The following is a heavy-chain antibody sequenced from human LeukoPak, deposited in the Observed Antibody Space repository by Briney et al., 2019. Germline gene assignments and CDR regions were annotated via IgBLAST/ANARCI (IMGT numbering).Heavy chain of an antibody. CDR1: GDTLIEIL. D-gene: IGHD6-6*01. Sequence: GASVTVSFRVSGDTLIEILLHEVRQTAGKGREWVGRIHSEDREELYAQKFQGRVTLTEDSSTHTAYMALRSLRSEDTAGYYCATAQQLVWGQGTLVTVSP. CDR2: IHSEDREE. CDR3: ATAQQLV. V-gene: IGHV1-24*01. J-gene: IGHJ4*02.